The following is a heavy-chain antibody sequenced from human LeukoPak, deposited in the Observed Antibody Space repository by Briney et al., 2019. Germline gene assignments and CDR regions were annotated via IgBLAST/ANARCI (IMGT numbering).Heavy chain of an antibody. CDR2: IKQDGSEK. CDR3: ARVPQGYYDSSGYYALDY. CDR1: GFTFSSYW. V-gene: IGHV3-7*01. J-gene: IGHJ4*02. D-gene: IGHD3-22*01. Sequence: PGGSLRLSCAASGFTFSSYWMSWVRQAPGKGLEWVANIKQDGSEKYYVDSVKGRYTISRDNAKNSLYLQMNSLRAEDTAVYYCARVPQGYYDSSGYYALDYWGQGTLVTVSS.